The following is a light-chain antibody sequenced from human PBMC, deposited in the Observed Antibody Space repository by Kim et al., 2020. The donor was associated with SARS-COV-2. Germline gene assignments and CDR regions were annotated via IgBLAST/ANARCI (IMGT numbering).Light chain of an antibody. J-gene: IGLJ2*01. CDR3: QAWGSTTVV. Sequence: GSQGQTASITCSGDKLGDKYVCWYQQKAGQSPVLVIYQDAKRPSGIPERFSGSNSGNTATLTISGTQAMDEANYYCQAWGSTTVVFGGGTQLTVL. CDR1: KLGDKY. CDR2: QDA. V-gene: IGLV3-1*01.